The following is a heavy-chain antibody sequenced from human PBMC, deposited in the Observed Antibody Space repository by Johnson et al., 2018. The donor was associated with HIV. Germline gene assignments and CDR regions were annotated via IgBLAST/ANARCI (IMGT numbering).Heavy chain of an antibody. V-gene: IGHV3-30-3*02. CDR2: ISYDGSNK. CDR1: GFTFSSYA. D-gene: IGHD1-26*01. CDR3: AKIGIRVGATTAAFDI. Sequence: VQLVESGGGVVQPGRSLRLSCAASGFTFSSYAMHWVRQAPGKGLEWVAVISYDGSNKYYADSVKGRFTISRDNSKNTLYLQMNSLRAEDTAVYYCAKIGIRVGATTAAFDIWGQGTMVTVSS. J-gene: IGHJ3*02.